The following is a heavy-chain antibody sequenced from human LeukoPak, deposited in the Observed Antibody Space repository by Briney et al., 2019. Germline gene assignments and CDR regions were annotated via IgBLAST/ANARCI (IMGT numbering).Heavy chain of an antibody. Sequence: SETPSLTCTVSGGSISSSSYYWGWIRQPPGKGVEWIGSIYYSGSTYYNPSLKSRVTISVDTSKNQFSLKLSSVTAADTAVYYCARHVELTHYYYYYMDVWGKGTTVTVSS. CDR1: GGSISSSSYY. V-gene: IGHV4-39*01. CDR3: ARHVELTHYYYYYMDV. CDR2: IYYSGST. J-gene: IGHJ6*03. D-gene: IGHD4/OR15-4a*01.